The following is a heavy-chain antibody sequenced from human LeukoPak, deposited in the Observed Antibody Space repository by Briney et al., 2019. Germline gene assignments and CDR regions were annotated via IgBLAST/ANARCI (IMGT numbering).Heavy chain of an antibody. CDR1: GFSFSNYG. CDR2: IWHDGSHA. Sequence: GGSLRLSCAASGFSFSNYGFHWVSQTPGKGLEWVAVIWHDGSHAYYSDSVKGRFTISRDNAKNTVYLQMDSLRVEDTAIYYCAKDNDAYGDSYFDSWGQGTLVTVSS. J-gene: IGHJ4*02. D-gene: IGHD4-17*01. CDR3: AKDNDAYGDSYFDS. V-gene: IGHV3-33*06.